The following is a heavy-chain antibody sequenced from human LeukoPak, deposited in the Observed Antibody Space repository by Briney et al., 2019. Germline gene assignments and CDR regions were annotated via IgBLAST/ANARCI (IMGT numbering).Heavy chain of an antibody. CDR2: IYYSGST. V-gene: IGHV4-59*01. D-gene: IGHD4-17*01. Sequence: SETLSLTCTVSGGSISSYYWSWIRQPPGKGLEWIGYIYYSGSTNYNPSLKSRVTISVDTSKNQFPLKLSSVTAADTAVYYCARGDYGDYYFDYWGQGTLVTVSS. CDR1: GGSISSYY. J-gene: IGHJ4*02. CDR3: ARGDYGDYYFDY.